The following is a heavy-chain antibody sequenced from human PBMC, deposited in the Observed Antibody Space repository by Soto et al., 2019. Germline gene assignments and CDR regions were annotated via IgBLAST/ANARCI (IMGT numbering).Heavy chain of an antibody. J-gene: IGHJ4*02. D-gene: IGHD5-12*01. V-gene: IGHV1-69*02. CDR3: ARYRGDGYERV. CDR1: GGTFSSYT. Sequence: QVQLVQSGAEVKKPGSSVKVSCKASGGTFSSYTISWVRQAPGQGLEWMGRIIPILGIANYAQKFQGRVTITADKFTSTAYMELRSLRSEDTAVYYCARYRGDGYERVWGQGTLVTVSS. CDR2: IIPILGIA.